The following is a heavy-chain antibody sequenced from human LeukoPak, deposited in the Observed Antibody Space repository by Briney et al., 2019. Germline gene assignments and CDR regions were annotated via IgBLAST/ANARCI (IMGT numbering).Heavy chain of an antibody. J-gene: IGHJ4*02. CDR3: TRRTTLDY. D-gene: IGHD4-17*01. CDR1: GFTFGDYA. V-gene: IGHV3-49*04. CDR2: IRSKAYGGTT. Sequence: PGGSPRLSCTASGFTFGDYAMSWVRQAPGKGLEWVGFIRSKAYGGTTDYAASVKGRFTISRDDSKSIAYLQMNSLKTEDTAVYYCTRRTTLDYWGQGTLVTVSS.